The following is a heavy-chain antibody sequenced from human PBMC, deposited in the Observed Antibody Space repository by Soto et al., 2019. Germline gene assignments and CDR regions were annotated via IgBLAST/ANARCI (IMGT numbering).Heavy chain of an antibody. J-gene: IGHJ5*02. CDR1: GGSFSGYY. Sequence: TLSLTCAVYGGSFSGYYWSWIRQPPGKGLEWIGEINHSGSTNYNPSLKSRVTISVDTSKNQFSLKLSSVTAADTAVYYCARGSRLDYDSSGSSLNWFDPWGQGTLVTVSS. D-gene: IGHD3-22*01. CDR3: ARGSRLDYDSSGSSLNWFDP. CDR2: INHSGST. V-gene: IGHV4-34*01.